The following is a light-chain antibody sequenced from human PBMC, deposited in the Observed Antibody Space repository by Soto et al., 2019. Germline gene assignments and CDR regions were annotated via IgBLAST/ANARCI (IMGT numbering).Light chain of an antibody. CDR3: QQYGSSSWT. Sequence: EIVLTQSPGTLSLSPGERGTLSCRASQSVSSSYLAWYQQKPGQAPRLLIYGASSRATGIPDRFSGSGSETDFTLTISRLEPEDFAVYYCQQYGSSSWTFGQGTKVEIK. V-gene: IGKV3-20*01. CDR2: GAS. J-gene: IGKJ1*01. CDR1: QSVSSSY.